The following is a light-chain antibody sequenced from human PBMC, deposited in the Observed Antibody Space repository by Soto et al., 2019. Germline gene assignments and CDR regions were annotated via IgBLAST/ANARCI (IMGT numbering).Light chain of an antibody. CDR2: DVS. V-gene: IGLV2-14*01. CDR1: SSDVGGYTY. Sequence: QSVLTQPASVSGSPGQSIAISCTGTSSDVGGYTYVSWYQQHPGKAPKLMIYDVSARPSGVSNRFSGSKSDNTASLTISGLQAEDEADYYCSSYTSSNTVIFGGGTKPTVL. J-gene: IGLJ2*01. CDR3: SSYTSSNTVI.